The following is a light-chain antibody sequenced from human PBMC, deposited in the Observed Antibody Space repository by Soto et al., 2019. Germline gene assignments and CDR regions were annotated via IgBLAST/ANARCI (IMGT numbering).Light chain of an antibody. CDR1: QSISSSY. Sequence: EIVLTQSPGTLSLSPGERATLSCRASQSISSSYLAWYQQKPGQAPRLLMYGASSRATGIPDRFSGSGSGTDFTLTISRLEPEDLAVYYCQQYGSSPPFTFGHGTKVDIK. CDR2: GAS. V-gene: IGKV3-20*01. CDR3: QQYGSSPPFT. J-gene: IGKJ3*01.